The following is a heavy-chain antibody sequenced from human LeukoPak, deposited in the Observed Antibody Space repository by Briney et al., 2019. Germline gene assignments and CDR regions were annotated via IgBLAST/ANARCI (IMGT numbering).Heavy chain of an antibody. D-gene: IGHD1-1*01. CDR2: INHSGST. J-gene: IGHJ4*02. CDR1: GGSFSGYY. Sequence: PSETLSLTCAVYGGSFSGYYWSWIRQPPGKGLEWIGEINHSGSTNYNPSLKSRVTISVDTSKNQFSLKLSSVTAADTAVYYCARGGRTGTWWSQGTLVTVSS. CDR3: ARGGRTGTW. V-gene: IGHV4-34*01.